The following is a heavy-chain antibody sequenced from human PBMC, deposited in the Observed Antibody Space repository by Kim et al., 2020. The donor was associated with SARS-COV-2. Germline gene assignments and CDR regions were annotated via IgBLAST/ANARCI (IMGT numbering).Heavy chain of an antibody. V-gene: IGHV5-51*01. J-gene: IGHJ3*02. Sequence: GESLKISCKGSGYSFTSYWIGWVRQMPGKGLEWMGIIYPGDSDTRYSPSFQGQVTISADKSISTAYLQWSSLKASDTAMYYCARSSKYCGGDCLDAFDIWGQGTMVTVSS. D-gene: IGHD2-21*02. CDR1: GYSFTSYW. CDR3: ARSSKYCGGDCLDAFDI. CDR2: IYPGDSDT.